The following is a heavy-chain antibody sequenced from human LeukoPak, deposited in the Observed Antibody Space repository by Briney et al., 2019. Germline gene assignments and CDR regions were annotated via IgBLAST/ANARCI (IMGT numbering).Heavy chain of an antibody. D-gene: IGHD6-19*01. Sequence: ASVKVSCKASGYTFTGYYMHWVRQAPGQGLEWMGRINPNSGGTNYAQKFQGRVTMTRDTSISTAYMELSRLRSDDTAVYYCARDLFDSSGWYAGDYWGQGTLVTVSS. CDR3: ARDLFDSSGWYAGDY. CDR2: INPNSGGT. CDR1: GYTFTGYY. J-gene: IGHJ4*02. V-gene: IGHV1-2*02.